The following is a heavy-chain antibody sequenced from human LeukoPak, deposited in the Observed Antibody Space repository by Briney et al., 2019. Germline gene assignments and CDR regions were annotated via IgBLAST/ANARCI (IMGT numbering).Heavy chain of an antibody. CDR3: AMAMVRGVTYFDY. CDR1: GGTFSSYA. CDR2: IIPILGIA. D-gene: IGHD3-10*01. Sequence: ASVKVSCKASGGTFSSYAISWVRQAPGQGLEWMGRIIPILGIANYAQKFQGRVTITADKSTSTAYMELSSLRSEDTAVYYCAMAMVRGVTYFDYWGQGTLVTVSS. V-gene: IGHV1-69*04. J-gene: IGHJ4*02.